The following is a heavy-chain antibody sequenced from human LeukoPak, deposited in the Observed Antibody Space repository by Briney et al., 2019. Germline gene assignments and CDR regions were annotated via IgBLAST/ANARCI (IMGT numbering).Heavy chain of an antibody. V-gene: IGHV4-4*02. CDR2: IYHSGSS. D-gene: IGHD4/OR15-4a*01. CDR3: ARDKSMVAPGWFGP. Sequence: SGTLSLTCAVSGGSISTSNWWSWVRQPPGKGLEWIGEIYHSGSSNYNPSLNSRVTISVDKSKNQFSLRLSSVTAADTAVYYCARDKSMVAPGWFGPWGQGTLVTVSS. CDR1: GGSISTSNW. J-gene: IGHJ5*02.